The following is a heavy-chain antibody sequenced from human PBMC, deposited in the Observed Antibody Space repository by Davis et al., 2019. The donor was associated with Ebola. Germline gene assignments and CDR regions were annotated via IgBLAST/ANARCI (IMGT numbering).Heavy chain of an antibody. CDR1: GGSISSGGYY. Sequence: PSETLSLTCTVSGGSISSGGYYWSWIRQPPGKGLEWIGEINHSGSTNYNPSLKSRVTISVDTSKNQFSLKLSSVTAADTAVYYCAREGDLGYYFDYWGQGTLVTVSS. CDR3: AREGDLGYYFDY. V-gene: IGHV4-39*07. D-gene: IGHD2-21*01. CDR2: INHSGST. J-gene: IGHJ4*02.